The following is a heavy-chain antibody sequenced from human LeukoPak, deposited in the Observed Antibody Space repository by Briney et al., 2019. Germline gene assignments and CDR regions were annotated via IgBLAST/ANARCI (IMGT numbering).Heavy chain of an antibody. CDR1: GGSISSGGYY. J-gene: IGHJ4*02. D-gene: IGHD5-24*01. Sequence: SETLSLTCTVSGGSISSGGYYWSWIRQHPGKGLEWIGYIYYSGSTYYNPSLKSRVTISVDTSKNQFSLKLRSVTAADTAVYYCAGIEMATTKFACWGQGTLVTVSS. V-gene: IGHV4-31*03. CDR2: IYYSGST. CDR3: AGIEMATTKFAC.